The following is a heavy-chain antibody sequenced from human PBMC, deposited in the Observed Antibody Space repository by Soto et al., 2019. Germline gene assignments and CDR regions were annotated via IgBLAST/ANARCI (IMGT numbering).Heavy chain of an antibody. CDR2: INHSGST. CDR3: ARGKYCSGGSCLSYYYYGMDV. V-gene: IGHV4-34*01. CDR1: GGSFSGYY. D-gene: IGHD2-15*01. Sequence: PSETLSLTCAVYGGSFSGYYWSWIRQPPGKGLEWIGEINHSGSTNYNPSLKSRVTISVDTSKNQFSLKLSSVTAADTAVYYCARGKYCSGGSCLSYYYYGMDVWGQGTTVTVSS. J-gene: IGHJ6*02.